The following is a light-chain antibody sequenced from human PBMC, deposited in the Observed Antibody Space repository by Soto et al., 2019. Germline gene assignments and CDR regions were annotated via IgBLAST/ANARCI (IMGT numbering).Light chain of an antibody. CDR2: SAS. Sequence: NPVAPSSFFLSSFGGDRGNITFQASRGISSYLAWYQQKPGKAPKLLVYSASTLQSGVPSRFSGSGSGPDFTLTISSLQPEDSATYFCQQLNSYPQTFGQGTRLEI. V-gene: IGKV1-9*01. CDR1: RGISSY. CDR3: QQLNSYPQT. J-gene: IGKJ5*01.